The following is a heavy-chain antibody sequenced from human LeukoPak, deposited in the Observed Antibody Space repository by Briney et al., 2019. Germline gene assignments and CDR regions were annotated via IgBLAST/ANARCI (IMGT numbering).Heavy chain of an antibody. CDR3: AKDRVGRYSPDAFDI. Sequence: NPGGSLRLSCAASGFTFSSYSMNWVRQAPGKGLEWVSSITSSGRYIYYADSVKGRFTISRDNAKNPLYLQMNSLRAEDAALYYCAKDRVGRYSPDAFDIWGQGTMVTVSS. J-gene: IGHJ3*02. CDR1: GFTFSSYS. D-gene: IGHD1-14*01. CDR2: ITSSGRYI. V-gene: IGHV3-21*04.